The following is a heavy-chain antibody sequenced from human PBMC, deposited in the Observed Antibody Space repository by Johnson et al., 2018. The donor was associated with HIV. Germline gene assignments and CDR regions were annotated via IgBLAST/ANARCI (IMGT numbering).Heavy chain of an antibody. CDR3: AKGMGLSIGELSDAFHF. D-gene: IGHD3-10*01. CDR1: RFTFSSFA. Sequence: QMLLVESGGGVVQPGRSLRLSCAASRFTFSSFAMHWVRQAPGKGLEWVAVISYDGSSKYYADSVKGRFTISRDNSKNTLNLQMNSLRPEDTAVYYCAKGMGLSIGELSDAFHFWGLGTVVTVSS. V-gene: IGHV3-30-3*01. CDR2: ISYDGSSK. J-gene: IGHJ3*01.